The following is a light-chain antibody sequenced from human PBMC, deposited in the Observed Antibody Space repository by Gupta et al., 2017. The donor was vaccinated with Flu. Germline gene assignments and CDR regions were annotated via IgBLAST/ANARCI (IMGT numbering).Light chain of an antibody. Sequence: GERATISCRASQSLGGNVAWYQQRPGQAPRLVMYGASLRATGVPARCSGSGSGTEFTLTISSLESDDFAIYYCQQYNNWPLFGQGTKLEI. J-gene: IGKJ2*01. CDR3: QQYNNWPL. V-gene: IGKV3-15*01. CDR2: GAS. CDR1: QSLGGN.